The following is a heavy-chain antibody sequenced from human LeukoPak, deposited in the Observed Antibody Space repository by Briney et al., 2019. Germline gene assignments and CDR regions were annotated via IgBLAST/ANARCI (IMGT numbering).Heavy chain of an antibody. J-gene: IGHJ4*02. D-gene: IGHD3-10*01. Sequence: SQTLSLTCAVSGGSISSGGYSWSWIRQPPGKGLEWIGYIYYSGSTNYNPSLKSRVTISVDTSKNQFSLKLSSVTAADTAVYYCARQGLLWFGESVRVFDYWGQGTLVTVSS. CDR1: GGSISSGGYS. CDR3: ARQGLLWFGESVRVFDY. CDR2: IYYSGST. V-gene: IGHV4-30-4*07.